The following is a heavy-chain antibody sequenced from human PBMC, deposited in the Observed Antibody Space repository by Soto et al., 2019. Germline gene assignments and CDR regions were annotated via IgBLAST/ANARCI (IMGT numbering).Heavy chain of an antibody. J-gene: IGHJ4*02. D-gene: IGHD2-15*01. CDR1: GFTFDDYG. CDR3: AKGGPDGFCSGGRCYFEY. V-gene: IGHV3-9*01. CDR2: ISWNSNII. Sequence: ESGGGLVQPGRSLRLSCAASGFTFDDYGMHWVRRVPGKGLEWVSSISWNSNIIGYADSVKGRFTISRDNAKNSLYLQMNSLRPEDTALYYCAKGGPDGFCSGGRCYFEYWGQGTLVTVSS.